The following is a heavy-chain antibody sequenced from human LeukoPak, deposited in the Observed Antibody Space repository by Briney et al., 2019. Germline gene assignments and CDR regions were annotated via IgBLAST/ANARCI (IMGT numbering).Heavy chain of an antibody. J-gene: IGHJ6*03. CDR2: IYSGGST. CDR3: AKDGNSYGYFYYYYMDV. D-gene: IGHD5-18*01. Sequence: GGSLRLSCAASGFTVSSNYMSWVRQAPGKGLEWVSFIYSGGSTYYADSVKGRFTISRDNSKNTLYLQMNSLRAEDTAVYYCAKDGNSYGYFYYYYMDVWGKGTTVTVSS. CDR1: GFTVSSNY. V-gene: IGHV3-66*01.